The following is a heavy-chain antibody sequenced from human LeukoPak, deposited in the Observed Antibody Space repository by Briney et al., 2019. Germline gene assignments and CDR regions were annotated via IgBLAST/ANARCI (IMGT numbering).Heavy chain of an antibody. CDR3: ARFLNRIHYYDSCWAFDY. CDR1: GGSFSGYY. J-gene: IGHJ4*02. Sequence: PSETLSLTCAVYGGSFSGYYWSWIRQPPGKGLEWIGEINHSGSTNYNPSLKSRVTISVDTSKNQFSLKLSSVTAADTAVYYCARFLNRIHYYDSCWAFDYWGQGTLVTVSS. V-gene: IGHV4-34*01. CDR2: INHSGST. D-gene: IGHD3-22*01.